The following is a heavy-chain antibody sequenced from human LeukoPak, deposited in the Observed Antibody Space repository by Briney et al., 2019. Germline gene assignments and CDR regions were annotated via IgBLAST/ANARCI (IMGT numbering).Heavy chain of an antibody. CDR1: GFTFSSYS. D-gene: IGHD6-13*01. J-gene: IGHJ4*02. CDR3: ARERASSSWTLFGY. CDR2: ISSSSSYI. Sequence: GGSLRLSCAASGFTFSSYSINWVRQAPGKGLEWVSSISSSSSYIYYADSVKGRFTISRDDAKNSLYLQMNSLIAEDTAVYYCARERASSSWTLFGYWGQGTLVTVSS. V-gene: IGHV3-21*01.